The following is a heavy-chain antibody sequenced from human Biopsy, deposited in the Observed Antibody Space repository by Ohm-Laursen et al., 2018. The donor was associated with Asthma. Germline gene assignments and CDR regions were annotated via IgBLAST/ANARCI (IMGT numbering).Heavy chain of an antibody. CDR2: INSVFGTT. D-gene: IGHD2-2*01. J-gene: IGHJ4*02. Sequence: SSVKVSCKSLGGTFNTYVIGWVRQAPGQGLEWMGGINSVFGTTTYPQKFRDRVTITADDSTSTVYMELSNLRSEDTAVYYCARKAGPCISRTCYSLDFWGQGTLVTVSS. V-gene: IGHV1-69*01. CDR1: GGTFNTYV. CDR3: ARKAGPCISRTCYSLDF.